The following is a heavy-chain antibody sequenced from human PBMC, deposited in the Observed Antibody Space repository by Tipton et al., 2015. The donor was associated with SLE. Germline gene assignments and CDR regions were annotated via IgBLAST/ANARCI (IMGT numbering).Heavy chain of an antibody. Sequence: SLRLSCAASGFTFSSYAMNWVRQAPGKGLEWVSGISGSGVSTYYADSVKGRFTISRDNAKNSLYLQMNSLRAKDTAVYYCAKEVSSVVRGVIRYWGQGTLVTVSS. V-gene: IGHV3-23*01. CDR3: AKEVSSVVRGVIRY. CDR1: GFTFSSYA. J-gene: IGHJ4*02. D-gene: IGHD3-10*01. CDR2: ISGSGVST.